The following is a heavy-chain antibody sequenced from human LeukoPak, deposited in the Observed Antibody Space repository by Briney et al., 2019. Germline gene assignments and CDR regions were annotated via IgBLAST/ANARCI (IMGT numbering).Heavy chain of an antibody. J-gene: IGHJ4*02. Sequence: ASVKVSCEASGGTFSSYAISWVRQAPGQGLEWMGRIIPILGIANYAQKFQGRVTMTTDTSTSTVYMELSSLRSEDTAVYYCARDHSTGGNWGQGTLVTVSS. CDR1: GGTFSSYA. CDR3: ARDHSTGGN. CDR2: IIPILGIA. V-gene: IGHV1-69*04. D-gene: IGHD2-8*02.